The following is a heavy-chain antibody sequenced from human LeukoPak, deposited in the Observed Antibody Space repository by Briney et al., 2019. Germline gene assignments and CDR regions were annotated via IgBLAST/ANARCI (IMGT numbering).Heavy chain of an antibody. CDR2: ISRHSGAV. Sequence: GGTLRLSCTASGFTFSSYSMNWVRQAPGKGLDWVAYISRHSGAVYYADSVKGRFTVSRDNVQNSLALQMNSLRDEDTAVYFCARDHNWGFDYWGQGSLVSVSP. CDR1: GFTFSSYS. CDR3: ARDHNWGFDY. J-gene: IGHJ4*02. V-gene: IGHV3-48*02. D-gene: IGHD7-27*01.